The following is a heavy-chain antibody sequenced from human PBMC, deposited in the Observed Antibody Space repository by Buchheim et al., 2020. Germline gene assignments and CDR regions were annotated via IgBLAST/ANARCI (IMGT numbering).Heavy chain of an antibody. J-gene: IGHJ4*02. CDR1: GGSFSGYY. Sequence: QVQLQQWGAGLLKPSETLSLTCAVYGGSFSGYYWSWIRQPPGKGLEWIGEINHSGSTNYNPSLKSRVTIPVDTSKNQFSLKLSSVTAADTAVYYCARGYDYVWGSYRIDYWGQGTL. CDR2: INHSGST. V-gene: IGHV4-34*01. D-gene: IGHD3-16*02. CDR3: ARGYDYVWGSYRIDY.